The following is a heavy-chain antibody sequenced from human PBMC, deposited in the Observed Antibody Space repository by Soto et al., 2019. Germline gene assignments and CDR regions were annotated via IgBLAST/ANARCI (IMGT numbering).Heavy chain of an antibody. D-gene: IGHD4-17*01. CDR1: GYIFTTYW. J-gene: IGHJ4*02. CDR2: IFPDDSDS. Sequence: GESLKISCKGSGYIFTTYWIGWVRQMPGKGLEWMGVIFPDDSDSRYGPSVQGQVTISADKSRDTAYLQWRSLRASDTAMYYCARRRDYALREPAAFDYWGQGTLVTVSS. V-gene: IGHV5-51*01. CDR3: ARRRDYALREPAAFDY.